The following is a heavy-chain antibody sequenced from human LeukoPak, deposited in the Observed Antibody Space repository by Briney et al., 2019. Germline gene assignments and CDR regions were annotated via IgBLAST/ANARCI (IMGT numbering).Heavy chain of an antibody. Sequence: ASVKVSCKASGYTFTGYYMRWVRQAPGQGLEWMGRINPNNGGTNYAQKFQGRVTMTRDTSISTAYIELSRLRSDDTAIYYCARERMTTVTTDYYYYMDVWGKGTTVTVSS. D-gene: IGHD4-17*01. J-gene: IGHJ6*03. CDR2: INPNNGGT. CDR3: ARERMTTVTTDYYYYMDV. V-gene: IGHV1-2*06. CDR1: GYTFTGYY.